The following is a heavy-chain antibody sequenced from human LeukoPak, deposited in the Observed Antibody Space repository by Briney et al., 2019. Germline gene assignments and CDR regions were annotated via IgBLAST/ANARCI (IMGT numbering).Heavy chain of an antibody. CDR1: GYTFTSYA. CDR2: INTNTGNP. D-gene: IGHD3-22*01. J-gene: IGHJ4*02. Sequence: ASVKVSCKASGYTFTSYAMNWVRQAPGQGLEWMGWINTNTGNPTYAQGFTGRFVFSLDTSVSTAYLQISSLKAEDTAVYYCARDSLTYYYDSSGRPEYYFDYWGQGTLVTASS. CDR3: ARDSLTYYYDSSGRPEYYFDY. V-gene: IGHV7-4-1*02.